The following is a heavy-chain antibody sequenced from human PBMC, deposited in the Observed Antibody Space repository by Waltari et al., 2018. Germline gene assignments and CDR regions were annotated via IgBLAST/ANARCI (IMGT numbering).Heavy chain of an antibody. CDR2: SRSDGST. CDR1: GFSVSTYW. J-gene: IGHJ4*02. D-gene: IGHD2-21*01. Sequence: EVQLVESAGGLVKPGGSLRLSCAVSGFSVSTYWMDWVRQAPGKGLVWVSRSRSDGSTKYADSVKGRFTVSRDNARNTLYLQMNSLRTEDTGLYFCASVRCGGDCSKWGQGTHVTVSS. V-gene: IGHV3-74*01. CDR3: ASVRCGGDCSK.